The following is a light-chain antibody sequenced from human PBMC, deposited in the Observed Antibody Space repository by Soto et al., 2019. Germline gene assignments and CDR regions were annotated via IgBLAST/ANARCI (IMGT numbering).Light chain of an antibody. J-gene: IGLJ2*01. CDR1: SSDVGGYNY. Sequence: QSALTQPRSVSGSPGQSVTISCTGTSSDVGGYNYVSWYQQHPGKAPKLMIYDVSKWPSGVPDRFSGSKSGNTASLTISGLQAEDEADDYCCSYAGSFVVFGGGTKLTVL. CDR3: CSYAGSFVV. V-gene: IGLV2-11*01. CDR2: DVS.